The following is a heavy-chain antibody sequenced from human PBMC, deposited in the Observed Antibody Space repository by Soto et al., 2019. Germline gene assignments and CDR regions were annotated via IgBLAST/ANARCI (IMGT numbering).Heavy chain of an antibody. CDR2: IYYSGST. Sequence: SETLSLTCTVSGGSISSYYWSWIRQPPGKGLEWIGYIYYSGSTNYNPSLKSRVTISVDTSKNQFSLKLSSVTAADTAVYYCARDQGVKQWPVGGYFQHWGQGTLVTVSS. D-gene: IGHD6-19*01. CDR1: GGSISSYY. CDR3: ARDQGVKQWPVGGYFQH. V-gene: IGHV4-59*01. J-gene: IGHJ1*01.